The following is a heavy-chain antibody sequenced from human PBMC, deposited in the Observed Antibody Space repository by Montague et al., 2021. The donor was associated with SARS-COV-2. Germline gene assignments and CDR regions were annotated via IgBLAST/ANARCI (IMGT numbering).Heavy chain of an antibody. D-gene: IGHD6-19*01. V-gene: IGHV4-39*01. J-gene: IGHJ5*02. CDR1: GGSISSSSYY. Sequence: SETLSLTCTVSGGSISSSSYYWGWIRQPPGKGLEWIGSIYYSGSTYYNPSLKSRVTISVDTSKNQFSLKLSSVTAADTAVYYCARSHWQWLVLSWGWFDPWGQGTLVTVSS. CDR3: ARSHWQWLVLSWGWFDP. CDR2: IYYSGST.